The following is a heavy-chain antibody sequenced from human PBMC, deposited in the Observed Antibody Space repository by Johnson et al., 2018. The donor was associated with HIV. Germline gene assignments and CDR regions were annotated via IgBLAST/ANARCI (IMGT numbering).Heavy chain of an antibody. CDR1: GFTFSSYG. V-gene: IGHV3-30*02. CDR3: ARDQFIVVVMGDAFDI. CDR2: IRYDGSNK. D-gene: IGHD2-21*01. Sequence: QVQLVESGGGVVQPGRSLRLSCAASGFTFSSYGMHWVRQAPGKGLEWVAFIRYDGSNKYYADSVKGRFTISRDNAKNLLYLQMNSLRAEDTAVYYCARDQFIVVVMGDAFDIWGQGTMVTVSS. J-gene: IGHJ3*02.